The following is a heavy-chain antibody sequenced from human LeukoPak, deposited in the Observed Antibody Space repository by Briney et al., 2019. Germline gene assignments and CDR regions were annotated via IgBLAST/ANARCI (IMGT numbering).Heavy chain of an antibody. J-gene: IGHJ6*02. D-gene: IGHD3/OR15-3a*01. Sequence: SETLSLTCAVYGGSFSGHYWSWVRQPPGKGLEWIGDINHSGGTNYNPSLKSRVTISVDTSKKQFSLRLTSVTAADTAVYYCARGGTDGVSYNYATDVWGQGNPGHRLL. CDR3: ARGGTDGVSYNYATDV. CDR2: INHSGGT. CDR1: GGSFSGHY. V-gene: IGHV4-34*01.